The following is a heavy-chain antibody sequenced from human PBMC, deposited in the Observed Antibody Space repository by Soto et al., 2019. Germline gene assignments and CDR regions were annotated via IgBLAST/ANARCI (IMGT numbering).Heavy chain of an antibody. CDR3: ARAYSSGWYHYYYYYGMDV. D-gene: IGHD6-19*01. Sequence: QVQLQESGPGLVKPSQTLSLTCTVSGGSISSGGYYWSWIRQHPGKGLEGIGYIYYSGNTYYNPSLKSRVTISVDTSKNQFSLKLSSVTAADTAVYYCARAYSSGWYHYYYYYGMDVWGQGTTVTVSS. V-gene: IGHV4-31*03. J-gene: IGHJ6*02. CDR1: GGSISSGGYY. CDR2: IYYSGNT.